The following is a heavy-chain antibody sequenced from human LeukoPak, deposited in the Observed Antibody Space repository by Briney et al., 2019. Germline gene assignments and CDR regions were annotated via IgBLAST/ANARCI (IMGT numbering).Heavy chain of an antibody. CDR3: ARSGYSYPPKEDRDY. CDR2: ISSSGSTI. D-gene: IGHD5-18*01. Sequence: GGSLRLSCAASGFTFSDYYMSWIRQAPGKGLEWVSYISSSGSTIYYADSVKGRFTISRDNAKNSLYLQMNSLRTEDTAVYYCARSGYSYPPKEDRDYWGQGTLVTVSS. CDR1: GFTFSDYY. V-gene: IGHV3-11*01. J-gene: IGHJ4*02.